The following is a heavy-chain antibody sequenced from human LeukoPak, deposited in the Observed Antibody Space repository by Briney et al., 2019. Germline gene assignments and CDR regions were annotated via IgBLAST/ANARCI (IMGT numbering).Heavy chain of an antibody. D-gene: IGHD1-26*01. CDR2: VYYSGST. V-gene: IGHV4-59*01. CDR1: GGSISSYY. Sequence: SETLSLTCTVSGGSISSYYWSWIRQPPGEGLEWIGYVYYSGSTNYNPSLKSRVTISLDTSKKQFSLKLSSVTAADTAIYYCARGYSGTYGRFDYWGQGTLVTVSS. J-gene: IGHJ4*02. CDR3: ARGYSGTYGRFDY.